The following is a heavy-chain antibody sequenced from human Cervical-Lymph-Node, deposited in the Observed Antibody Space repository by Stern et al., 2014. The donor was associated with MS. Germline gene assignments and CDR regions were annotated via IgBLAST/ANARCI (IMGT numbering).Heavy chain of an antibody. V-gene: IGHV4-61*02. D-gene: IGHD6-19*01. CDR1: GGSISSGIYY. CDR2: IFASGSP. Sequence: QVQLQESGPGLVKPSQTLSLTRTVSGGSISSGIYYWNWIRQPAGKGLEWIGRIFASGSPNYNPSLKSRLTLSVDPSKNQFSLKLPSGTAADTAVYYCARDRGSGYSSGYEFYFDYWGQGTLVTVSS. CDR3: ARDRGSGYSSGYEFYFDY. J-gene: IGHJ4*02.